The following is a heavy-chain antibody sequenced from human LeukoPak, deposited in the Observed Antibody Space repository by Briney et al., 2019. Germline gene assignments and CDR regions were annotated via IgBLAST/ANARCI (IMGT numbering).Heavy chain of an antibody. V-gene: IGHV3-48*01. J-gene: IGHJ5*02. CDR3: ARDGWFGDYNWFDP. D-gene: IGHD3-10*01. CDR2: ISSASNTI. Sequence: GGSLRLSCAASGFTFSSYSMNWVRQAPGKGLEWVSYISSASNTIYYADSVKGRFTVSRDNAKNSLYLQMNSLTAEDTALYYCARDGWFGDYNWFDPWGQGTLVTVSS. CDR1: GFTFSSYS.